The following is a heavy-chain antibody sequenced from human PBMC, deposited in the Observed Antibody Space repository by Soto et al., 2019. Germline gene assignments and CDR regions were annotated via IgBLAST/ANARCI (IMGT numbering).Heavy chain of an antibody. CDR2: IVGSGAIA. J-gene: IGHJ4*02. V-gene: IGHV3-64*02. D-gene: IGHD3-22*01. CDR1: GFSFSSYG. CDR3: ARVFCESGGCYYDY. Sequence: VQLVESGEGLVQPGGSLRLSCVASGFSFSSYGMHWVRHAPGKGLEYVSAIVGSGAIAYHADSVKGRFTISRDNSKSTLYLQMGSLRAEDTAVYFCARVFCESGGCYYDYWGQGSLVTVSS.